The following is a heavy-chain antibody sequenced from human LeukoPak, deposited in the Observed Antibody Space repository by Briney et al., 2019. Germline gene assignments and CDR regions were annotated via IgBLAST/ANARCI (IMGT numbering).Heavy chain of an antibody. CDR2: IIPIFGTA. V-gene: IGHV1-69*05. J-gene: IGHJ6*03. D-gene: IGHD3-10*01. CDR3: ARGPGEYSNYYYYYMDV. CDR1: GGTFSSYA. Sequence: SVKVSCKASGGTFSSYAISWVRQAPGQGLEWMGGIIPIFGTANYAQKFQGRVTITTDESTSTAYMELSSLRSEDTAVYYCARGPGEYSNYYYYYMDVWGKGTTVTVSS.